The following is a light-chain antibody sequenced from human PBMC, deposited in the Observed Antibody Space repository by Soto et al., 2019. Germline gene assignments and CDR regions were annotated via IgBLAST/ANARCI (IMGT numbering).Light chain of an antibody. V-gene: IGLV1-51*01. CDR3: ATWDNTLSAEV. J-gene: IGLJ3*02. Sequence: QSVLTQPPLVSAAPGQKVTISCFGSNSNIGKNYVSWYQQPPGTAPKLLIYGNNNRHSGITDRISGSKSGTSATLGITGLQPGDEADYYCATWDNTLSAEVFGGGTKVTVL. CDR2: GNN. CDR1: NSNIGKNY.